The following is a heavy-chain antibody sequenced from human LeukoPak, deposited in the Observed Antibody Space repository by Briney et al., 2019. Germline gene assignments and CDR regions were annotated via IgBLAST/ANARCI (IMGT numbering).Heavy chain of an antibody. Sequence: PSETLSLTCTVSGASVNSGNYYWTWIRQPAGKRLEWIGRIYTSGTTNYNPSLKSRVTISIDASKNQFSLRLSSVTAADTAVYYCTRGGELMNFWGQGTLVTVSS. V-gene: IGHV4-61*02. CDR3: TRGGELMNF. J-gene: IGHJ4*02. D-gene: IGHD1-26*01. CDR1: GASVNSGNYY. CDR2: IYTSGTT.